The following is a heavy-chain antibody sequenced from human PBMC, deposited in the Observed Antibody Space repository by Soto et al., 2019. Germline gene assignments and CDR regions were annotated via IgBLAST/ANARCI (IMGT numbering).Heavy chain of an antibody. Sequence: SETLSLTCAVYGGSFSGYYWSWIRQPPGKGLEWIGEINHSGSTNYNPALKSRVTISVDTSKNQFSLKLSSVTAADTAVYYCASVYGDYRYVGYWGQGTLVTVSS. J-gene: IGHJ4*02. CDR3: ASVYGDYRYVGY. V-gene: IGHV4-34*01. D-gene: IGHD4-17*01. CDR1: GGSFSGYY. CDR2: INHSGST.